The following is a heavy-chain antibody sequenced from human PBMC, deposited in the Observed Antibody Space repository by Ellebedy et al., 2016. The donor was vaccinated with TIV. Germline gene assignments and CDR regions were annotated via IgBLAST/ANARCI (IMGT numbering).Heavy chain of an antibody. Sequence: GGSLRLXXAASGFTFNNAWMNWVRQAPGKGLEWVASLSSGSAYILYADSVRGRFTVSRDNAKNSLYLQMDSLTAEDTAVYYCARLLGTMFEGYYFDYWGQGTLVTVSS. CDR1: GFTFNNAW. CDR3: ARLLGTMFEGYYFDY. D-gene: IGHD3-16*01. V-gene: IGHV3-21*01. J-gene: IGHJ4*02. CDR2: LSSGSAYI.